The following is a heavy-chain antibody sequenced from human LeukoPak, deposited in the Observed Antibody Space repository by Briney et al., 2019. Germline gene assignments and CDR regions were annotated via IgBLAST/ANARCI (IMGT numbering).Heavy chain of an antibody. V-gene: IGHV3-48*04. CDR3: ARPAYCGGNCYYFPDY. J-gene: IGHJ4*02. Sequence: GGSLRLSCAASGFTFSSYSMNWVRQAPGKGLEWLSHISSSGTGYYTDSVKGRATISRDNAKNSLYLQMNSLRAEDTAVYYCARPAYCGGNCYYFPDYWGQGTLVTVSS. CDR1: GFTFSSYS. D-gene: IGHD2-21*02. CDR2: ISSSGTG.